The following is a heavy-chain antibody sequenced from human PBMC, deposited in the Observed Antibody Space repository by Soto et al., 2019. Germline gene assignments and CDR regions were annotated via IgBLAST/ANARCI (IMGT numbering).Heavy chain of an antibody. Sequence: QVQLVQSGAEVKKPGASVKVSCKASGYTFPGYGITWVRQAPGQGLEWMGWISPYSGNTDYAQKLQGRVTMTTDTSTTTVFMELRSLRFDDTAVYYCARGAPLDYWGQVTLVTVSS. CDR1: GYTFPGYG. V-gene: IGHV1-18*01. CDR3: ARGAPLDY. J-gene: IGHJ4*02. CDR2: ISPYSGNT.